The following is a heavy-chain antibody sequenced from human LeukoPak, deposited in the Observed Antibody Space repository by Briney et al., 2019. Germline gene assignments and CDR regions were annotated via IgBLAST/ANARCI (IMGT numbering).Heavy chain of an antibody. CDR2: ISSSSSYI. CDR3: ARKVVPAAIWHYFDY. Sequence: PGGSLRLSCAASGFTFSSYSMNWVRQAPGKGLEWVSSISSSSSYIYYADSVKGRFTISRDNAKNSLYLQMNSLRAEDTAVYYCARKVVPAAIWHYFDYWGQGTLVTVSS. V-gene: IGHV3-21*01. J-gene: IGHJ4*02. D-gene: IGHD2-2*01. CDR1: GFTFSSYS.